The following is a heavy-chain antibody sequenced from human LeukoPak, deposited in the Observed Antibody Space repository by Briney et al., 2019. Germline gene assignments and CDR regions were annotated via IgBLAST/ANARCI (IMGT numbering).Heavy chain of an antibody. J-gene: IGHJ4*03. CDR3: TVDLGGLGKGEFDY. Sequence: GGSLRLSCAASGFTFSSYAMSWVRQAPGKGLEWVSAISGSGGSTYYADSVKGRFTISRDNSKNTLYLQMNSLKTEDTAAYYCTVDLGGLGKGEFDYWGQGTTVTVSS. V-gene: IGHV3-23*01. CDR2: ISGSGGST. D-gene: IGHD3-16*01. CDR1: GFTFSSYA.